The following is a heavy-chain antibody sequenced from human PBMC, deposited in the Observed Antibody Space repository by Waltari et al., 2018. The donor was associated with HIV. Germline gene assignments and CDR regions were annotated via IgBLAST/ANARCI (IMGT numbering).Heavy chain of an antibody. CDR1: GGPMSNGGYY. Sequence: QVQFQESGPGLVKPSQTLCLTCTVSGGPMSNGGYYWGWIRQHAGKGLQWIGYIYDSGRTYYNPSLRSLVTLSVDTSKNQFSLKVKSVTAADTAMYYCARDRDGSGALDYWGQGNLVTVSA. V-gene: IGHV4-31*01. CDR3: ARDRDGSGALDY. J-gene: IGHJ4*02. CDR2: IYDSGRT. D-gene: IGHD3-10*01.